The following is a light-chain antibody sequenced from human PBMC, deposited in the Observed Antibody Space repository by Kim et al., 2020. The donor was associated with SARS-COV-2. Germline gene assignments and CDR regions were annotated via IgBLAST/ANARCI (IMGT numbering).Light chain of an antibody. J-gene: IGLJ3*02. CDR3: QVWDSGTWV. CDR2: KDS. Sequence: VALAQTARLNCGGNNIQTLNVHWYRQKPGQAPVLVMYKDSKRPSGIPERFSGSNSGNTATLTISRAQADDEADYFCQVWDSGTWVFGGGTQLTVL. V-gene: IGLV3-9*01. CDR1: NIQTLN.